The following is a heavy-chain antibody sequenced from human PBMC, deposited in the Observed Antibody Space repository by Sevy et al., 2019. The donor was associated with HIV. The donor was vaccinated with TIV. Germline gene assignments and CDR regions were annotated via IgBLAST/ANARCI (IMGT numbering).Heavy chain of an antibody. J-gene: IGHJ3*02. Sequence: GGSLRLSCAASGFTVSSVYMSWVRQAPGKGLEWVAFIRYDGSNKYYADSVKGRFTISRDNSKNTLYLQMNSLRAEDTAVYYCANHASDYDSSGYLERDAFDIWGRGTMVTVSS. CDR3: ANHASDYDSSGYLERDAFDI. D-gene: IGHD3-22*01. CDR1: GFTVSSVY. V-gene: IGHV3-30*02. CDR2: IRYDGSNK.